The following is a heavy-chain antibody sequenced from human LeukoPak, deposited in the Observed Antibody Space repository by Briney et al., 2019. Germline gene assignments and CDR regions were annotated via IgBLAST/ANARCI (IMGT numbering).Heavy chain of an antibody. CDR2: IYHSGST. V-gene: IGHV4-30-2*01. CDR3: ARAVYTSSWSFFDY. CDR1: GGSISSGGYY. D-gene: IGHD6-13*01. J-gene: IGHJ4*02. Sequence: PSETLSLTCTVSGGSISSGGYYWSWIRQPPGKGLEWIGYIYHSGSTYYNPSLKSRVTISVDRSKNQLSLKLSSVTAADTAVYYCARAVYTSSWSFFDYWGQGTLVTVSS.